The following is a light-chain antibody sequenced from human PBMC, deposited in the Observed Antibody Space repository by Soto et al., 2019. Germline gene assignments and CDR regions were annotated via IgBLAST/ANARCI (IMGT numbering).Light chain of an antibody. V-gene: IGLV1-44*01. CDR2: SNN. Sequence: QPVLTQPPSASGTPGQRVTISCSGSSSNIGTYTVNWYQQLPGTAPKLLIYSNNQRPSGVPDRFSGSKSGISASLAISGLQSEDEADYYCAAWDDSLKGVVFGGGTKLTVL. CDR3: AAWDDSLKGVV. CDR1: SSNIGTYT. J-gene: IGLJ2*01.